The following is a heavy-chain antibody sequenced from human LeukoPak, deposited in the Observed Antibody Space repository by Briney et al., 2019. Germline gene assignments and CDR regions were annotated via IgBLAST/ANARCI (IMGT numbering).Heavy chain of an antibody. CDR1: GFTFSDYY. J-gene: IGHJ3*02. V-gene: IGHV3-11*04. CDR3: ARGYCSGGSCYLGPYDAFDI. Sequence: GGSLRLSCAASGFTFSDYYMSWIRQAPGKGLEWVSYISSSGSTIYYADSVKGRFTISRDNAKNSLYLQMNSLRAEDTAVYYCARGYCSGGSCYLGPYDAFDIWGQGTMVTVSS. CDR2: ISSSGSTI. D-gene: IGHD2-15*01.